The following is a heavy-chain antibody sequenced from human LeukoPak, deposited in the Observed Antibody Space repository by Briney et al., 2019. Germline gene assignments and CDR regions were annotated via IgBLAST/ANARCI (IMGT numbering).Heavy chain of an antibody. CDR3: ARGVVSGYDLGTIDY. D-gene: IGHD5-12*01. J-gene: IGHJ4*02. Sequence: SQTLSLTCTVSGGSISSGDYYWSWIRQPPGKGLEWIGYIYYSGSTYYNPPLKSRVTISVDTSKNQFSLKLSSVTAADTAVYYCARGVVSGYDLGTIDYWGQGTLVTVSS. CDR2: IYYSGST. V-gene: IGHV4-30-4*01. CDR1: GGSISSGDYY.